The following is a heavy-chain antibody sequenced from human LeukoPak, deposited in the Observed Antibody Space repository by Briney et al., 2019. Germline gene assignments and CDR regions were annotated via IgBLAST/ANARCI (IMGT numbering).Heavy chain of an antibody. CDR1: GGTFSTYV. Sequence: ASVKVSCKASGGTFSTYVISWVRQASGQGLEWMGGITPIFGTAKYAQKFQGRVTITADESTSTAYMELSSVRSEDTAVYYCARDAAIYDSSGYYYLWWGQGTLVTVSS. CDR2: ITPIFGTA. J-gene: IGHJ4*02. CDR3: ARDAAIYDSSGYYYLW. D-gene: IGHD3-22*01. V-gene: IGHV1-69*13.